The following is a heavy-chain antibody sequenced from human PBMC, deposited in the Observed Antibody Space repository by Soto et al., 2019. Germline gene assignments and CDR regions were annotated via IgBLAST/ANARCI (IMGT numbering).Heavy chain of an antibody. J-gene: IGHJ4*02. CDR2: ISSSSSYI. Sequence: EVQLLQSGGGLAQPGGSLRLSCATSGFSFSTYTMSWLRQAPGKGLEWVSSISSSSSYIYYADSVKGRFTISRDNAKNSLYLQMNSLRAEDTAVYYCASSGTQRDDYWGQGTLVTVSS. CDR3: ASSGTQRDDY. V-gene: IGHV3-21*02. CDR1: GFSFSTYT. D-gene: IGHD1-1*01.